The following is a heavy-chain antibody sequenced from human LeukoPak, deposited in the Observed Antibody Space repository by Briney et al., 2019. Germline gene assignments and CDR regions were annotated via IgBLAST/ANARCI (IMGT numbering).Heavy chain of an antibody. Sequence: TPSETLSLTCAVSGGSFSDFYWNWIRQPPGKGLEWIGEVNYSGSTYYNPSLKSRVIISVDTSKNQFSLKLNSVTAADTAEYYCGRCHYSSNWLFEHWGQGILVSVYS. D-gene: IGHD6-13*01. CDR2: VNYSGST. CDR3: GRCHYSSNWLFEH. CDR1: GGSFSDFY. J-gene: IGHJ4*02. V-gene: IGHV4-34*01.